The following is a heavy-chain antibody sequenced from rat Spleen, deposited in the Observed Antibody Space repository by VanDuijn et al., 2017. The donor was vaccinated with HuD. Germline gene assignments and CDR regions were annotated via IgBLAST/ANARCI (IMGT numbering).Heavy chain of an antibody. V-gene: IGHV5-7*01. CDR3: TRARGYNNYWYFDF. J-gene: IGHJ1*01. CDR1: GFTFSDYN. Sequence: EVQLVESGGGLVQPGGSLRLSCAASGFTFSDYNMAWVRQGPKKGLEWVATIIYDGSAAYYRDSVKGRFTISRDNAKSTLYLQMNSLRSEDTATYYCTRARGYNNYWYFDFWGPGTMVTVSS. D-gene: IGHD1-4*01. CDR2: IIYDGSAA.